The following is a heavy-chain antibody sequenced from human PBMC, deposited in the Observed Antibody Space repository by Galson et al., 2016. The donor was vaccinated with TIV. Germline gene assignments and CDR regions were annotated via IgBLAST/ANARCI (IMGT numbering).Heavy chain of an antibody. CDR2: IYESGTT. J-gene: IGHJ6*02. CDR3: MSEGSTVTMHHYFGMDV. V-gene: IGHV4-38-2*01. Sequence: ETLSLTCDVSGYSIKSGYYWGWIRQPPGKGLQWIGSIYESGTTYSNPSLKSRLTLSVDTSKNQFSLKLSSVTASDTAVYYCMSEGSTVTMHHYFGMDVWGQGTSVTVSS. CDR1: GYSIKSGYY. D-gene: IGHD4-17*01.